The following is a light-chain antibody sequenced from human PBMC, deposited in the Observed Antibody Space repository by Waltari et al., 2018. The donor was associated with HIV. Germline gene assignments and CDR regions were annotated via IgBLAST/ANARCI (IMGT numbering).Light chain of an antibody. V-gene: IGKV1-12*01. J-gene: IGKJ2*01. CDR2: DES. CDR1: QFISTS. CDR3: QQADSFPHT. Sequence: DIQMTQSPSSMSASVGDKVTITCRATQFISTSLAVYQQRPSRSPKLLIFDESRLQSGVPARFSGSGSGTQFTLTINGLQPEDLATYYCQQADSFPHTFGQGT.